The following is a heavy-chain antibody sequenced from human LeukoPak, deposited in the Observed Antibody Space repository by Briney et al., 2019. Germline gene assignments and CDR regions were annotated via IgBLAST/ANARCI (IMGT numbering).Heavy chain of an antibody. CDR2: IYYSGST. CDR1: GGSISSYY. Sequence: SETLSLTCTVSGGSISSYYWSWIRQPPGKGLEWIGYIYYSGSTNYNPSLKSRVTISVDTSKNQFSLRLSSVTAADTAVYYCARGGVHVYYYGMDVWGQGTTVTVSS. V-gene: IGHV4-59*01. J-gene: IGHJ6*02. CDR3: ARGGVHVYYYGMDV. D-gene: IGHD3-3*01.